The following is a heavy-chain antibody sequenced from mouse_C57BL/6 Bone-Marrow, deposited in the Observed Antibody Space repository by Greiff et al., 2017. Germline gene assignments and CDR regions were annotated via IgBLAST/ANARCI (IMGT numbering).Heavy chain of an antibody. J-gene: IGHJ1*03. CDR1: GYTFTDYE. D-gene: IGHD1-1*01. V-gene: IGHV1-15*01. CDR3: TQYFGTSYWYFDV. CDR2: IDPETGGT. Sequence: VKLVESGAELVRPGASVTLSCKASGYTFTDYELPWVKQTPVQGLEWIGAIDPETGGTAYNQKVKGKVTLTADKSSSTAYMVLRSLTSEDSAVYYCTQYFGTSYWYFDVWGTATTVTVSS.